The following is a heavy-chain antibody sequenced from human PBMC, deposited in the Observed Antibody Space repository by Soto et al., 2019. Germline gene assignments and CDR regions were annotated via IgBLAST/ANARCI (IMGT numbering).Heavy chain of an antibody. J-gene: IGHJ3*02. Sequence: ASVKVSCKASGYTFTGYYMHCVRQAPGQGLEWMGWINPNSGGTNYAQKFQGWVTMTRDTSISTAYMELSRLRSDDTAVYYCARVRVLRFLEWLGDDAFDIWGQGTMVTVSS. CDR3: ARVRVLRFLEWLGDDAFDI. D-gene: IGHD3-3*01. CDR2: INPNSGGT. V-gene: IGHV1-2*04. CDR1: GYTFTGYY.